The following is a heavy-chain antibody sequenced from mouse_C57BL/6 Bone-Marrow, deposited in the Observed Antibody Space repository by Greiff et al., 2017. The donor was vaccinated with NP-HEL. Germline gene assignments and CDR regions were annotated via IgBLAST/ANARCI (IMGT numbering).Heavy chain of an antibody. CDR3: ARERLGVVADY. V-gene: IGHV1-50*01. D-gene: IGHD1-1*01. Sequence: QVQLQQPGAELVKPGASVKLSCKASGYTFTSYWMQWVKQRPGQGLEWIGEIDPSDSYTNYNQKFKGKATLTVDTSSSTAYMQLSSLTSEDSAVYYCARERLGVVADYWGQGTTLTVSS. J-gene: IGHJ2*01. CDR1: GYTFTSYW. CDR2: IDPSDSYT.